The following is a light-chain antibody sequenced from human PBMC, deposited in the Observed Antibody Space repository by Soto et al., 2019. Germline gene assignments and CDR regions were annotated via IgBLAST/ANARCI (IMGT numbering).Light chain of an antibody. CDR1: SSDVGSYDY. J-gene: IGLJ2*01. Sequence: QSALIQPPSVSGSPGQSVTISCTGTSSDVGSYDYVSWYQQHPGTVPKPMIYNVNTRPSGVSNRFSGSKSGNTASLTISGLQAEDEADYYCSSYTSSSTQVFGGGTKLTVL. V-gene: IGLV2-14*01. CDR3: SSYTSSSTQV. CDR2: NVN.